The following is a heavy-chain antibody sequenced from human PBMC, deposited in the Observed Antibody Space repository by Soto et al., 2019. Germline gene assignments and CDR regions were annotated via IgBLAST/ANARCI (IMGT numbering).Heavy chain of an antibody. CDR3: LRATDKNDSSFCHH. CDR2: IHYSGAT. CDR1: DDSMRSGGYN. D-gene: IGHD6-6*01. J-gene: IGHJ4*02. Sequence: QLRLQESGPGLVEPSQTLSLICSVSDDSMRSGGYNWTWIRQLPGKGLQWIGFIHYSGATLYSPYQKIRVYISIQISTHQRSVGLGSVTAADTAIYYCLRATDKNDSSFCHHRGQGTHVTVTS. V-gene: IGHV4-31*03.